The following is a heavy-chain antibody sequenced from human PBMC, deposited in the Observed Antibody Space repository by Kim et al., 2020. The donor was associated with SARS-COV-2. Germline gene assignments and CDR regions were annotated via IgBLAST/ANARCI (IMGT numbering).Heavy chain of an antibody. J-gene: IGHJ4*02. D-gene: IGHD1-7*01. CDR3: VRDRELNY. Sequence: SETLSLTCTVSGGSISIYYWSWVRQSPGKGLEWLGYIYNSGSTTYNPSLKTRVTISVVTSRNQFSLKLNSVIAADTAVYYCVRDRELNYWGQGILVTVFS. CDR2: IYNSGST. CDR1: GGSISIYY. V-gene: IGHV4-59*01.